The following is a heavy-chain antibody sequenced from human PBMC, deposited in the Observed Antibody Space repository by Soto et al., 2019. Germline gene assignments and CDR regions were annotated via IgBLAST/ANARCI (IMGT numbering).Heavy chain of an antibody. CDR1: GYIFTNYD. D-gene: IGHD2-15*01. V-gene: IGHV1-8*01. CDR3: TGGIKYGIYSGWFGT. J-gene: IGHJ5*02. CDR2: IHPNSGKK. Sequence: QVQLVQSGAEVKKPGASVKVSCKASGYIFTNYDINWVRQATGQGLEYLGWIHPNSGKKGYVKKIQGRVNMPRNTTXXRAHSEWKRLGCEDTAVHYFTGGIKYGIYSGWFGTGGQGPRVTV.